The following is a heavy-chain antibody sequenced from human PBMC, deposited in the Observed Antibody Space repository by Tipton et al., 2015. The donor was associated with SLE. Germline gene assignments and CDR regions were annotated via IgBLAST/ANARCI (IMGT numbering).Heavy chain of an antibody. D-gene: IGHD3-3*01. CDR2: INPRGGST. V-gene: IGHV1-46*01. CDR3: AGGKAVTIFGVVVGGYYYMDV. CDR1: GYTFTSYY. J-gene: IGHJ6*03. Sequence: QSGAEVKKPGASVKVSCKASGYTFTSYYIHWVRQAPGQGLEWMGIINPRGGSTSYAQKFQGRVTMTRDTSTSTVYMELSSLRSEDTAVYYCAGGKAVTIFGVVVGGYYYMDVWGKGTTVTVSS.